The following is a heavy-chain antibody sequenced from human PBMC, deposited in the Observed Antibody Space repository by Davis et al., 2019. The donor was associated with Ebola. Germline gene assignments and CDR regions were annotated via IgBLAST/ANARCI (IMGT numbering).Heavy chain of an antibody. J-gene: IGHJ4*02. CDR2: ISSSSSTI. CDR1: GFIFSSYS. D-gene: IGHD3-3*01. Sequence: GGSLRLSCAASGFIFSSYSMSWVRQAPGKGLEWVSYISSSSSTIYYADSVKGRFTISRDNAQKSLYLQMNSLRDEDTAVYYCACTIFGTIGNFDYWGQGTLVTVSS. CDR3: ACTIFGTIGNFDY. V-gene: IGHV3-48*02.